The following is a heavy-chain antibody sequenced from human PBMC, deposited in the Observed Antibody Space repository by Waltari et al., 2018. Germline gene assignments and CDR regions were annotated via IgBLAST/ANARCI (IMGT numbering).Heavy chain of an antibody. D-gene: IGHD3-22*01. J-gene: IGHJ4*02. CDR1: GFVFRTYA. CDR3: AKXFPDDSSGYYSX. CDR2: ISGXGYGT. V-gene: IGHV3-23*01. Sequence: EVXLFXSGGGLAQPGGSXRLSCVASGFVFRTYALSWVRQAPGKXLEWVXAISGXGYGTXYADSVRGRFXVSRDDSKNTMYLEMNSXRAEDTALXYXAKXFPDDSSGYYSXWGQGILVTVSS.